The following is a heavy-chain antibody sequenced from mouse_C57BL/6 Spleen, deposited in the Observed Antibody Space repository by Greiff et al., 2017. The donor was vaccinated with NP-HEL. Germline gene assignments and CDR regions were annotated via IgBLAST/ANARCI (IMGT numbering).Heavy chain of an antibody. Sequence: QVQLKQSGAELARPGASVKLSCKASGYTFTSYGISWVKQRTGQGLEWIGEIYPRSGNTYYNEKFKGKATLTADKSSSTAYMELRSLTSEDSAVYFCARTLITTVVATPYAMDYWGQGTSVTVSS. V-gene: IGHV1-81*01. CDR2: IYPRSGNT. CDR3: ARTLITTVVATPYAMDY. D-gene: IGHD1-1*01. CDR1: GYTFTSYG. J-gene: IGHJ4*01.